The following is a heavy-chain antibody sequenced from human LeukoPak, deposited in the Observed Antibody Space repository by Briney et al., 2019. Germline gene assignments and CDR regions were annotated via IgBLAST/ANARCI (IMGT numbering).Heavy chain of an antibody. J-gene: IGHJ6*02. V-gene: IGHV3-30*18. CDR1: GFTFSSYG. D-gene: IGHD3-3*01. CDR3: ANTVPEDDFWSGYYTGYYYGMDV. CDR2: ISYDGSNK. Sequence: GRSMRLSCAASGFTFSSYGMHWVRQAPGKGLEWVAIISYDGSNKYYADSVKGRFTISRDNSKNTLYLQMNSLRAEDTAVYYCANTVPEDDFWSGYYTGYYYGMDVWGQGTTVTVSS.